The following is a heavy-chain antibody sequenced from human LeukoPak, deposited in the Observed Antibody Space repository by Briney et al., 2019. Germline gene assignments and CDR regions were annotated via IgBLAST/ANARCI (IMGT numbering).Heavy chain of an antibody. CDR2: IFHTGST. CDR3: ARGMWFDTLFSAFDV. Sequence: PSETLSLTCSVSGDSISSRNWWTWVRQTPETGLEWIGEIFHTGSTNYNPSVEGRVTISIDKSRNHFSLMLTSVTAADTALYYCARGMWFDTLFSAFDVWGQGTMVSVSS. CDR1: GDSISSRNW. J-gene: IGHJ3*01. D-gene: IGHD3-10*01. V-gene: IGHV4-4*02.